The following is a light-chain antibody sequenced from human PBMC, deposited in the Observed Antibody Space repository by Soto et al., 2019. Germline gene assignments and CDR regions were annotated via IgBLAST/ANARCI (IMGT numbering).Light chain of an antibody. V-gene: IGLV2-23*01. CDR3: SSYAGSHVV. CDR2: EAS. J-gene: IGLJ2*01. Sequence: QSALTQPASVSGSPGQSITISCTGTRSDVGNYNLVSWYQQHPDKAPKLMIYEASKRPSGISNRFSGYKSGNTASLTISGLQAEDEADYYCSSYAGSHVVFGEGTKLTVL. CDR1: RSDVGNYNL.